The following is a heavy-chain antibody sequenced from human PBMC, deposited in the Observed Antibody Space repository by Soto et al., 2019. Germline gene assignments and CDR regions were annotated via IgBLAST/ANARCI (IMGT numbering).Heavy chain of an antibody. D-gene: IGHD2-2*01. V-gene: IGHV1-8*01. CDR3: ARVGVPYWYQLLSSAHPPRISRPPKSNWFDP. CDR1: GCTFTSYD. J-gene: IGHJ5*02. Sequence: GASVKVSCKASGCTFTSYDINWVRQATGQGLEWMGWMNPNSGNTGYAQKFQGRVTMTRNTSISTAYTELSSLRSEDTAVYYCARVGVPYWYQLLSSAHPPRISRPPKSNWFDPWGQGTLVTVSS. CDR2: MNPNSGNT.